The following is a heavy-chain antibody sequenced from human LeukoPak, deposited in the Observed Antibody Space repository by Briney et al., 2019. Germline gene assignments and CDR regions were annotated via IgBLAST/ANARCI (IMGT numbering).Heavy chain of an antibody. D-gene: IGHD6-6*01. CDR3: ARGGEYSSSSIDY. V-gene: IGHV4-38-2*02. CDR1: GYSISSGYY. CDR2: IYHSGST. J-gene: IGHJ4*02. Sequence: PSETLSLTCTVSGYSISSGYYWGWIRQPPGKGLEWIGSIYHSGSTYYNPSLKSRVTISVDTSKNQFSLKLSSVTAADTAVYYCARGGEYSSSSIDYWGQGTLVTVSS.